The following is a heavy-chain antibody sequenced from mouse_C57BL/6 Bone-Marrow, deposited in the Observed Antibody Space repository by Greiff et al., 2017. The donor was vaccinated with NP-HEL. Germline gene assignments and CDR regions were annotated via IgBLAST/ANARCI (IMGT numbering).Heavy chain of an antibody. V-gene: IGHV5-6*01. J-gene: IGHJ4*01. CDR1: GFTFSSYG. Sequence: EVKLVESGGDLVKPGGSLKLSCAASGFTFSSYGMSWVRQTPDKRLEWVATISSGGSYTYYPDSVKGRFTISRDNAKNTLYLQMSSLKSEDTAMYYCARHGYDAMDYWGRGTAVTVSS. CDR3: ARHGYDAMDY. CDR2: ISSGGSYT.